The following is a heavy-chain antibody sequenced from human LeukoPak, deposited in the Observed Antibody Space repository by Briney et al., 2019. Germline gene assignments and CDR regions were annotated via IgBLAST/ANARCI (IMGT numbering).Heavy chain of an antibody. J-gene: IGHJ6*02. D-gene: IGHD6-6*01. CDR1: GFTFDDYA. Sequence: GRSLRLSCAASGFTFDDYAMYWVRQAPGKGLEWVSGISWNRGDIGYADSVKGRFTLSRDNAKNSLYLQMNSLRVEDTALYYCAKGTSSSVYYYYGMDVRGQGTTVTVSS. CDR3: AKGTSSSVYYYYGMDV. CDR2: ISWNRGDI. V-gene: IGHV3-9*01.